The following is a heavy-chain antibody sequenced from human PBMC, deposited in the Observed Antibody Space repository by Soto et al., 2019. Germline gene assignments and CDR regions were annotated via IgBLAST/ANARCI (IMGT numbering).Heavy chain of an antibody. D-gene: IGHD6-13*01. CDR3: ARRVRRSAAGTRWYYNGMDV. Sequence: QPQLQESGPGLVKPSETLSLTCTVSAGSISSASYYWAWIRQPPGKGLEWIGSIYYSGSTYYDPSLKSRVTISVDTSTNQFSLKLSSVTAADTAVYYCARRVRRSAAGTRWYYNGMDVWGRGTTVTVSS. CDR2: IYYSGST. J-gene: IGHJ6*02. CDR1: AGSISSASYY. V-gene: IGHV4-39*01.